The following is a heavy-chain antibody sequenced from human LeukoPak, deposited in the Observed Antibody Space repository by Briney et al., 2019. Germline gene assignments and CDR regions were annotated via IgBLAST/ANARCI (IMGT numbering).Heavy chain of an antibody. CDR2: INPNSGGT. CDR1: GYTFTGYY. D-gene: IGHD1-7*01. Sequence: GASVKVSCKASGYTFTGYYTHWVRQAPGQGLEWMGWINPNSGGTNYAQKFQGRVTMTRDTSISTAYMELSRLRSDDTAVYYCARCKLELCGSWGQGTLVTVSS. CDR3: ARCKLELCGS. J-gene: IGHJ4*02. V-gene: IGHV1-2*02.